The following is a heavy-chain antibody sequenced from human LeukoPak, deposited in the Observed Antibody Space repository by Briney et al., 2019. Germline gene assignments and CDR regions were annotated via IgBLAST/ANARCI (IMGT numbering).Heavy chain of an antibody. D-gene: IGHD3-22*01. V-gene: IGHV3-73*01. CDR1: GFTFSGSA. Sequence: GGSLRLSCAASGFTFSGSAMHWVRQASGKGLEWVGRIRSKANSYATAYAASVKGRFTISRDDSKNMAYLQMNSLKTEDTAVYYCAKDRAGPMIVPEGFDPWGQGTLVTVSS. CDR3: AKDRAGPMIVPEGFDP. J-gene: IGHJ5*02. CDR2: IRSKANSYAT.